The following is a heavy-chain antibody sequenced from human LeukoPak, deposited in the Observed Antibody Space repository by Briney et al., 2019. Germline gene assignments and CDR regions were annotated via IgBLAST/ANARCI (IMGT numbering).Heavy chain of an antibody. CDR1: GFTFSSYS. D-gene: IGHD5-12*01. V-gene: IGHV3-48*01. CDR2: ISSSSSTI. J-gene: IGHJ3*02. Sequence: GGSLRLSCAASGFTFSSYSMNWVRQAPGKGLEWVSYISSSSSTIYYADSVKGRFTISRDNAKNTLYLQMNSLRAEDTAVYYCAKNIEATYRSLRGHDAFDIWGQGTMVTVSS. CDR3: AKNIEATYRSLRGHDAFDI.